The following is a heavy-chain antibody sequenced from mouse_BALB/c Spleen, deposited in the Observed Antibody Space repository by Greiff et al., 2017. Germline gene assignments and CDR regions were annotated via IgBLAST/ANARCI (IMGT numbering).Heavy chain of an antibody. D-gene: IGHD2-4*01. Sequence: VQLQQSGPELVKPGASVKISCKASGYSFTGYFMNWVMQSHGKSLEWIGRINPYNGDTFYNQKFKGKATLTVDKSSSTAHMELRSLASEDSAVYYCAREENMITAMDYWGQGTSVTVSS. V-gene: IGHV1-20*02. J-gene: IGHJ4*01. CDR3: AREENMITAMDY. CDR1: GYSFTGYF. CDR2: INPYNGDT.